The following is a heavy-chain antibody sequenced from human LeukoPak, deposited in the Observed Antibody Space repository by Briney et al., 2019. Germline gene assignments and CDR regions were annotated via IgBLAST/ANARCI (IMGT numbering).Heavy chain of an antibody. V-gene: IGHV3-53*01. CDR3: ARVVYTAMANGKNWFDP. J-gene: IGHJ5*02. D-gene: IGHD5-18*01. CDR1: GFTVSSNY. Sequence: GGSLRLSCAASGFTVSSNYMSWVRQAPGKGLEWVSVIYSGGSTYYADSVKGRFTISRDNSKNTLYLQMNSLRAEDTAVYYCARVVYTAMANGKNWFDPWGKGTLVTVSS. CDR2: IYSGGST.